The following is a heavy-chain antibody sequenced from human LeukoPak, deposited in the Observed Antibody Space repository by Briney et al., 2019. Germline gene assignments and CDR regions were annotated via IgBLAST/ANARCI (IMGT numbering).Heavy chain of an antibody. V-gene: IGHV3-30*04. J-gene: IGHJ6*04. CDR1: GFTLSSYA. CDR3: AELGITMIGGV. Sequence: HAGESLRLSCAASGFTLSSYAMHWVRQAPGKGLEWVALISYDGSNKYYADSVKGRFTISRDNAKNSLYLQMNSLRAEDTAVYYCAELGITMIGGVWGKGTTVTISS. CDR2: ISYDGSNK. D-gene: IGHD3-10*02.